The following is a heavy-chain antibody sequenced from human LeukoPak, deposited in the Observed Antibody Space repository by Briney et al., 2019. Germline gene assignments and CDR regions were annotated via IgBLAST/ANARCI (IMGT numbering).Heavy chain of an antibody. CDR1: GGSITSRY. V-gene: IGHV4-59*11. D-gene: IGHD1-7*01. CDR3: ARGGWNYGEDFDY. Sequence: PSETLSLTCTVSGGSITSRYWSWIRQPPGKGLEWIGYIYDSGSTNYNPSLKSRVSISGDTSKNQFSMNLSSVTAADTAVYYCARGGWNYGEDFDYWGQGALVTVSS. J-gene: IGHJ4*02. CDR2: IYDSGST.